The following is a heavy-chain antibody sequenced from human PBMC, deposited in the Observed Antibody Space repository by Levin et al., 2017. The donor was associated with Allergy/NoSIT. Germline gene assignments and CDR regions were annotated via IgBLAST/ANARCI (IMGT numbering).Heavy chain of an antibody. J-gene: IGHJ4*02. CDR2: ISSGSGTI. CDR1: GFSFSTYN. CDR3: ATADPYSTGTNLDY. V-gene: IGHV3-48*01. D-gene: IGHD4-17*01. Sequence: PGGSLRLSCAASGFSFSTYNMNWVRQAPGKGLEWVSYISSGSGTIYYADSVKGRFTISRDNAKNSLSLQMNSLKAEDTAVYYCATADPYSTGTNLDYWGQGTLVTVSS.